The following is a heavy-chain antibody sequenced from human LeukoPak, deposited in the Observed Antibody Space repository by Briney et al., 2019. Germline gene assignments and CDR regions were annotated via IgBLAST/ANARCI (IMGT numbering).Heavy chain of an antibody. V-gene: IGHV1-2*02. CDR1: GYTFTGYY. Sequence: GASVKVSCKASGYTFTGYYIHWVRQAPGQGLEWMGWINPNTGGTNYAQKFQGRVIMTRDTSISTAYMELSSLISDDTAIYYCAGDSCSLSSCPFFGYWGQGTPVTVSS. CDR3: AGDSCSLSSCPFFGY. CDR2: INPNTGGT. J-gene: IGHJ4*02. D-gene: IGHD2-2*01.